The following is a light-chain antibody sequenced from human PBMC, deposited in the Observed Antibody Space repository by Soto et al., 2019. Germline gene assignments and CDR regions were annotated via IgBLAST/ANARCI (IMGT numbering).Light chain of an antibody. CDR1: NSDVGAYSY. V-gene: IGLV2-14*03. CDR2: DVG. J-gene: IGLJ1*01. CDR3: SSYTAFTTYV. Sequence: QSALTQPASVSGSPGQSITISCTGTNSDVGAYSYVSWYQQYPGKAPKLLIYDVGARPSGISDRFSGSKSDNTASLTISGLQAEDEADYYCSSYTAFTTYVFGSGTKVTVL.